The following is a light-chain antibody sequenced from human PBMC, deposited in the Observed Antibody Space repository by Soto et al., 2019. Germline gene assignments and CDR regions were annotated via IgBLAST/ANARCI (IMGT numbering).Light chain of an antibody. CDR3: MQGTHWPPL. V-gene: IGKV2-30*02. CDR1: QSLLQTNGYTY. J-gene: IGKJ3*01. CDR2: KVS. Sequence: DIVITQSPLSLPVTPVDPASISCRSSQSLLQTNGYTYLDWYLQRPGQSPRRLIYKVSNRDSGVPDRFSGSGSGTDFTLKISRVEAEDVGVYYCMQGTHWPPLFGPGTKVDI.